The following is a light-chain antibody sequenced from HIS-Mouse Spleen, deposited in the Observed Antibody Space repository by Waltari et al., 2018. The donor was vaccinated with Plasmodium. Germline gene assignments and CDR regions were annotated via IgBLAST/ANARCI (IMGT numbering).Light chain of an antibody. CDR2: EGS. CDR3: CSYAGSSTNWV. V-gene: IGLV2-23*01. J-gene: IGLJ3*02. Sequence: SALTQPASVSGSPGQSIPISCTGTSSDVGSYNIVSWYQQHPGKAPKLMIYEGSKRPSGVSNRFSGSKSGNTASLTISGLQAEDEADYYCCSYAGSSTNWVFGGGTKLTVL. CDR1: SSDVGSYNI.